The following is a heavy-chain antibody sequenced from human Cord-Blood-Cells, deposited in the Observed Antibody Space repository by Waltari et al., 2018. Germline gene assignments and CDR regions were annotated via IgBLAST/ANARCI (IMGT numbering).Heavy chain of an antibody. J-gene: IGHJ6*02. CDR1: GGSISSGDYS. CDR3: ARGPDFEYSSSYYYYGMDV. V-gene: IGHV4-30-4*08. Sequence: QVQLQESGPGLVKPSQTLSLTCTVSGGSISSGDYSWSWIRQPPGKGLEWIGYIYYSGSTNYNPSLKGRVTISVDTSKNQFSLKLSSVTAADTAVYYCARGPDFEYSSSYYYYGMDVWGQGTTVTVSS. D-gene: IGHD6-6*01. CDR2: IYYSGST.